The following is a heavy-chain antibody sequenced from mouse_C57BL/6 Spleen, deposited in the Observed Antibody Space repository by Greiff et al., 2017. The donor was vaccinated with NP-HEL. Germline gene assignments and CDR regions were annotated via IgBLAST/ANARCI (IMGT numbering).Heavy chain of an antibody. CDR3: VRHRGAMDY. J-gene: IGHJ4*01. V-gene: IGHV10-1*01. CDR2: IRSKSNNYAT. CDR1: GFSFNTYA. Sequence: DVKLVESGGGLVQPKGSLKLSCAASGFSFNTYAMNWVRQAPGKGLEWVARIRSKSNNYATYYADSVKDRFTFYRDDSESMRYLQMNNLKTEDTAMYYGVRHRGAMDYGGQGTSVTVSS.